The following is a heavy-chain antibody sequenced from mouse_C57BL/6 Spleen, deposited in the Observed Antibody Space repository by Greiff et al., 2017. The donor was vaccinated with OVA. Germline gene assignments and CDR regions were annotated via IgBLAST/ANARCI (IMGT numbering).Heavy chain of an antibody. Sequence: QVQLQQSGAELMKPGASVTLSCKATGYTFTGYWIEWVKQRPGHGLEWIGEILPGSGSTNYTEKFKGKGTITADTSSNTSYVQRSSLTTEDSAIYYCARWYYGSSSYFDYWGQGTTLTVSS. V-gene: IGHV1-9*01. CDR1: GYTFTGYW. CDR2: ILPGSGST. D-gene: IGHD1-1*01. CDR3: ARWYYGSSSYFDY. J-gene: IGHJ2*01.